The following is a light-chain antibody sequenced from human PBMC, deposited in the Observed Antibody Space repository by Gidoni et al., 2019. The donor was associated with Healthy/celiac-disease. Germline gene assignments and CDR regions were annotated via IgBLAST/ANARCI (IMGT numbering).Light chain of an antibody. CDR2: GAS. V-gene: IGKV3-20*01. CDR3: QHYGSSPLT. J-gene: IGKJ4*01. Sequence: EIVLTQAPGTLSLSPGERATLSCRASQSVSSSYLAWYQQKPGQAPRLLIYGASSRATGIQDRFSGSGSGTDFSLTISRLEPEDFAVYYCQHYGSSPLTFGGGTKVDIK. CDR1: QSVSSSY.